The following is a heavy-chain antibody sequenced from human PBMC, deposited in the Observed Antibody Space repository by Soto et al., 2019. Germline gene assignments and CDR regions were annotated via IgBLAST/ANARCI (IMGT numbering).Heavy chain of an antibody. Sequence: PGGSLRLSCAASGFTFSGSAMHWVRQASGKGLEWVGRIRSKANSYATAYAASVKGRFTISRDDSKNTAYLQMNSLKTEDTAVYYCTRPEGDYGERSSPSFDPWGQGTLVTVSS. V-gene: IGHV3-73*01. D-gene: IGHD4-17*01. J-gene: IGHJ5*02. CDR2: IRSKANSYAT. CDR1: GFTFSGSA. CDR3: TRPEGDYGERSSPSFDP.